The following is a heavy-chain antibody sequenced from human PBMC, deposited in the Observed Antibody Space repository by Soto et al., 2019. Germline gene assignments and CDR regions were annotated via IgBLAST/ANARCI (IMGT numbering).Heavy chain of an antibody. V-gene: IGHV3-48*02. CDR1: GFTFTSSS. Sequence: PAGSPRLSCAASGFTFTSSSMTWVRQAPGKGLEWISFINKNGFTIYYAESVKGRFTISRDYAKNSLYLQMDSLRHEDTAVYYCARGAVTGTSLFDYWGLGTLVTVPQ. J-gene: IGHJ4*02. CDR2: INKNGFTI. CDR3: ARGAVTGTSLFDY. D-gene: IGHD6-19*01.